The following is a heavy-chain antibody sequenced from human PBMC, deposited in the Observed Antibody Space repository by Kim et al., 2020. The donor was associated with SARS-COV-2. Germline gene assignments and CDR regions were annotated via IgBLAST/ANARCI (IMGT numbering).Heavy chain of an antibody. CDR3: ARGKWLQVFYDY. D-gene: IGHD5-12*01. Sequence: YNPSLKRRVTISVDTSKNQFSLKLSSVTAADTAVYYCARGKWLQVFYDYWGQGTLVTVSS. V-gene: IGHV4-34*01. J-gene: IGHJ4*02.